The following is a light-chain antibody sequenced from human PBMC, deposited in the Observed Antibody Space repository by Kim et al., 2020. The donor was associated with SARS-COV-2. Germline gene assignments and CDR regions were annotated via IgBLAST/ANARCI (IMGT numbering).Light chain of an antibody. CDR1: ENIGTW. J-gene: IGKJ2*01. Sequence: DIQLTQSPSTLSASVGDRVTITCRASENIGTWLAWYQQKPGRAPSLLIYLASTLESGVPSRFSGTGSGTEFSLSITSLQPDDFATYYCQHKSRIPYTFGQGTKLEI. CDR2: LAS. CDR3: QHKSRIPYT. V-gene: IGKV1-5*03.